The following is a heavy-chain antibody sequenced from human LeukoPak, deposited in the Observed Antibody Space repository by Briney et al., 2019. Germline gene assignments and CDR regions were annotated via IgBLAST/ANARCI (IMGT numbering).Heavy chain of an antibody. V-gene: IGHV3-48*04. CDR3: ARDLGIAARREYFDY. J-gene: IGHJ4*02. Sequence: PGGSLRLSCAASGFTFSSFGMNWVRQAPGKGLEWVSYISSSGSTIYYADSVKGRFTISRDNAKNSLYLQMNSLRAEDTAVYYCARDLGIAARREYFDYWGQGTLVTVSS. CDR1: GFTFSSFG. CDR2: ISSSGSTI. D-gene: IGHD6-6*01.